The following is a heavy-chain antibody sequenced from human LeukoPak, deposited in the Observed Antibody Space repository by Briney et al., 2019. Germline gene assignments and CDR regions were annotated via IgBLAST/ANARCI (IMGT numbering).Heavy chain of an antibody. D-gene: IGHD3-22*01. Sequence: SETLSLTCTVSGGSISSYYWSWIRQPPGKGLEWIGYIYYSGSTNYNPSLKSRVTISVDKSKSQFSLKLSSVTAAGTAVYYCARAPPTLYDSSGYQDYWGQGTLVTVSS. CDR2: IYYSGST. CDR3: ARAPPTLYDSSGYQDY. V-gene: IGHV4-59*12. CDR1: GGSISSYY. J-gene: IGHJ4*02.